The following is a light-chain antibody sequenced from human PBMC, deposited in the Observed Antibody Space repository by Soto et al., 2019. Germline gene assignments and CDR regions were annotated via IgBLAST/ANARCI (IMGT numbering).Light chain of an antibody. Sequence: QSVLTQPPSASGTPGQRVTISCSGSRSNIGSNSVYWFQQLPGTAPKLLMYRNNQRPSGVPDRFSGSKSGTSASLAISGLRSEDEADDYCATWDDRLSGWVFGGGTQLTVL. J-gene: IGLJ3*02. V-gene: IGLV1-47*01. CDR3: ATWDDRLSGWV. CDR2: RNN. CDR1: RSNIGSNS.